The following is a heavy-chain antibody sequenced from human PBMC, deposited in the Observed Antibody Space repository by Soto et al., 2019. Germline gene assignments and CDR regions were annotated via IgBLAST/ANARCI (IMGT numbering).Heavy chain of an antibody. J-gene: IGHJ4*02. CDR3: ARDPWAADY. CDR2: IYSGGST. D-gene: IGHD3-16*01. Sequence: GGSLRLSCAASGFTVSTKYMGWVRQAPGKGLEWVSVIYSGGSTFYADSVRGRFTISRDNSENTVNLQMNSLRAEDTAVYYCARDPWAADYWGQGTLVTVSS. CDR1: GFTVSTKY. V-gene: IGHV3-66*01.